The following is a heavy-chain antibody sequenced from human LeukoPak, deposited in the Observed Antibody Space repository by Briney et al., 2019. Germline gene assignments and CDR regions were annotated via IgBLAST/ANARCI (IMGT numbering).Heavy chain of an antibody. V-gene: IGHV4-4*09. Sequence: SETLSLTCTVSGGSNNSYYRSWIRQPPGKGLEWIGDTHPSGNTNYSPSLKSRVTISIDTSRNQFSLKLSSVTAADTGVYYCARNAPKKGWFDPWGQGTLVTVSS. J-gene: IGHJ5*02. CDR1: GGSNNSYY. CDR2: THPSGNT. CDR3: ARNAPKKGWFDP.